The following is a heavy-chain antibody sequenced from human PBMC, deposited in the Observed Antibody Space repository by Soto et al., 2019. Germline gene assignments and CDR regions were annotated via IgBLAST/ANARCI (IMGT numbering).Heavy chain of an antibody. CDR2: ISSSSSYI. CDR3: ARAITMVRGVTHPRNYYYYYMDV. V-gene: IGHV3-21*01. CDR1: GFTFSSYS. J-gene: IGHJ6*03. Sequence: GGSLRLSCAASGFTFSSYSMNWVRQAPGKGLEWVSSISSSSSYIYYADSVKGRFTISRDNAKNSRYLQMNSLRAEDTAVDYCARAITMVRGVTHPRNYYYYYMDVWGKGTTVTVSS. D-gene: IGHD3-10*01.